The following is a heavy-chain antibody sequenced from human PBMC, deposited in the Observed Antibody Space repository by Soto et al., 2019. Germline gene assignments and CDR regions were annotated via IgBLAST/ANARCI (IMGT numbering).Heavy chain of an antibody. D-gene: IGHD2-2*01. CDR3: ARLYSVVVPAANNILYYYYYMDV. CDR2: IYYSGST. CDR1: GGSISSYY. J-gene: IGHJ6*03. Sequence: SETLSLTCPVAGGSISSYYWSWIRQPPGKGLEWIGYIYYSGSTNYNPSLKSRVTISVDTSKNQFSLKLSSVTAADTAVYYCARLYSVVVPAANNILYYYYYMDVWGKGTTVTVSS. V-gene: IGHV4-59*08.